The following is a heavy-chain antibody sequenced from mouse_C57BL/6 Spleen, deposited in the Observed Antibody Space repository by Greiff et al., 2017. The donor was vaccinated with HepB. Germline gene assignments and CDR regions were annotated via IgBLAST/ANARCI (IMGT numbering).Heavy chain of an antibody. CDR3: ARNHGSSYFDY. CDR1: GYTFTSYW. V-gene: IGHV1-55*01. CDR2: IYPGSGST. Sequence: QVQLKESGAELVKPGASVKMSCKASGYTFTSYWITWVKQRPGQGLEWIGDIYPGSGSTNYNEKFKSKATLTVDTSSSTAYMQLSSLTSEDSAVYYCARNHGSSYFDYWGQGTTLTVSS. J-gene: IGHJ2*01. D-gene: IGHD1-1*01.